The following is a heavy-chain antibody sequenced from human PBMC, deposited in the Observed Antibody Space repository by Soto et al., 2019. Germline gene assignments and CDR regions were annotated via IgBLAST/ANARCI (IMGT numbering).Heavy chain of an antibody. J-gene: IGHJ4*02. CDR2: ISWNSGSI. V-gene: IGHV3-9*01. CDR3: EKVDTINTFGPLGG. D-gene: IGHD3-3*01. Sequence: EVQLVESGGGLVQPGRSLRLSCAASGFTFDDYGIHWVRQAPGKGLEWVSGISWNSGSIGYADSVKGRFSISRDNDRNSLYLQMNSLRPEDTAFYFCEKVDTINTFGPLGGWGKGTVVIVSS. CDR1: GFTFDDYG.